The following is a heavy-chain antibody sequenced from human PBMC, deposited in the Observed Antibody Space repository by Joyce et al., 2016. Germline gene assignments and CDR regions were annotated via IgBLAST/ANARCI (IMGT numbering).Heavy chain of an antibody. D-gene: IGHD3-10*01. CDR1: GGSVSSGGYS. J-gene: IGHJ6*02. V-gene: IGHV4-30-2*01. CDR3: ARAYGSGSYSYYYGMDV. CDR2: SLQSERT. Sequence: QMQLQESGPGLVKPSQTLSLTCAVPGGSVSSGGYSWPWIRQPPGKGLEWIGHSLQSERTYHNPSLQSRVTMSVDRTKNQFSLKLRSVTAADTAVYYCARAYGSGSYSYYYGMDVWGQGTTVTVSS.